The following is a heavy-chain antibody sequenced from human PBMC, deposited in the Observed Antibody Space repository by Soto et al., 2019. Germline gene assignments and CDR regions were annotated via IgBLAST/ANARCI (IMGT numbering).Heavy chain of an antibody. CDR2: ISGSGGNA. Sequence: EVQLLESGGGLGQPGGSLRLSCAASGFTFSSYAMTWVRQAPGQGLEWVASISGSGGNAYYADSVKGRFSISRDNSKNTLRLQMNSLRADDTAVYYCAKDGASGSYPPYYYFGMDVWGQGTTVTVSS. CDR1: GFTFSSYA. J-gene: IGHJ6*02. CDR3: AKDGASGSYPPYYYFGMDV. V-gene: IGHV3-23*01. D-gene: IGHD1-26*01.